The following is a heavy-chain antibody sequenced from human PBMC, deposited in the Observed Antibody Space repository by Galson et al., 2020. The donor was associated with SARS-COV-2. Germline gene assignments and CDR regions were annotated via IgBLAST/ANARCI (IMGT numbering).Heavy chain of an antibody. D-gene: IGHD4-17*01. Sequence: ASVKVSCKASGYRFTRYSMYWVRQAPLQELENMGWIKPSTGSASSGQKFQDRVTMTSDMSITTAFLKLSGLRFDDTAVYYCVRGLSGDRPYYYFYGMDVWGQGTTVTVSS. CDR2: IKPSTGSA. CDR1: GYRFTRYS. J-gene: IGHJ6*02. V-gene: IGHV1-2*02. CDR3: VRGLSGDRPYYYFYGMDV.